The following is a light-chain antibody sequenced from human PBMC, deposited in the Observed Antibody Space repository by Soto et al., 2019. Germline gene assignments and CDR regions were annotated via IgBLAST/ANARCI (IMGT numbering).Light chain of an antibody. CDR2: GAS. V-gene: IGKV3-20*01. Sequence: EIVSTQSLGTLSLSPGEGATLSCRASQSIGGNFLAWYQQRRGQAPRLLIHGASNRATGIPDRFSGSGSGTDFTLTITRLEPEDFAVYYCQQYGGSPRTFCQGTKVDIK. CDR3: QQYGGSPRT. J-gene: IGKJ1*01. CDR1: QSIGGNF.